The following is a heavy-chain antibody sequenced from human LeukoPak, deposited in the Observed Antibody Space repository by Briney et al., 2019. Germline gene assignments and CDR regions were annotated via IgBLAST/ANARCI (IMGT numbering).Heavy chain of an antibody. CDR1: GFTFDDYA. Sequence: GGSLRLSCAASGFTFDDYAMPWVRQAPGKGLEWVSGISWNSGSIGYADSVKGRFTISRDNAKNSLYLQMNSLRAEDTALYYCAKDIYFRGGYYDAFGIWGQGTMVTVSS. V-gene: IGHV3-9*01. CDR2: ISWNSGSI. CDR3: AKDIYFRGGYYDAFGI. D-gene: IGHD3-10*01. J-gene: IGHJ3*02.